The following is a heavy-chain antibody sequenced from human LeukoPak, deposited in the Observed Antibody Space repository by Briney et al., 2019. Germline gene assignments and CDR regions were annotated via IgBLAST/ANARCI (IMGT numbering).Heavy chain of an antibody. D-gene: IGHD2-15*01. CDR1: GFIFSSYG. CDR2: IWYDGTNE. V-gene: IGHV3-33*01. Sequence: GRSLRLSCAASGFIFSSYGMHWVRQAPGKGLEWVALIWYDGTNEYYTDPVKGRFTISRANSENTLYLQMNSLRAEDTAVYYCARVPYCSGGRCSSWIDHWGQGTLVTVSS. J-gene: IGHJ4*02. CDR3: ARVPYCSGGRCSSWIDH.